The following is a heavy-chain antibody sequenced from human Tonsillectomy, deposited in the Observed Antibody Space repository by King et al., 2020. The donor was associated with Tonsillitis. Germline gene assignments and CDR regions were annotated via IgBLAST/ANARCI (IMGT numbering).Heavy chain of an antibody. J-gene: IGHJ3*02. V-gene: IGHV5-51*01. D-gene: IGHD3-10*02. Sequence: QLVQSGAEVKKPGESLKISCKGSGYSVTNYRIGWGRQKPGKGLEWIGIIYPGDSDNRYSPSFQGQVTNSADKSISPAYLQWSRLKASDTAMYYCARHLFGAHDAFDIWGQGTMVTVSS. CDR1: GYSVTNYR. CDR2: IYPGDSDN. CDR3: ARHLFGAHDAFDI.